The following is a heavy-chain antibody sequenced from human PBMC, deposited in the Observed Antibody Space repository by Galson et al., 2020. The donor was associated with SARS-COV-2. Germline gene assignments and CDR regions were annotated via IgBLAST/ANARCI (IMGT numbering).Heavy chain of an antibody. CDR2: INHSGST. Sequence: SETLSLTCAVYGGSFSGYYWSRIRQPPGKGLEWIGEINHSGSTNYNPSLKSRVTISVDTSKNQFSLKLSSVTAADTAVYYCARGHDYVWGSYRVNWFDPWGQGTLVTVSS. J-gene: IGHJ5*02. CDR1: GGSFSGYY. CDR3: ARGHDYVWGSYRVNWFDP. V-gene: IGHV4-34*01. D-gene: IGHD3-16*02.